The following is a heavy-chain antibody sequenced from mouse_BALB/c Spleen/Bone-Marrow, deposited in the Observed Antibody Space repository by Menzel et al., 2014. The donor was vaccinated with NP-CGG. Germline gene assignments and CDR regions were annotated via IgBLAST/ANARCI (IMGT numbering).Heavy chain of an antibody. V-gene: IGHV2-9*02. D-gene: IGHD4-1*02. J-gene: IGHJ3*01. CDR1: GISLTSYG. CDR3: ARAQLGCFAY. Sequence: VKLVESGPGLVAPSQRLSITCSVSGISLTSYGVHWVRQPPGKGLEWLGVIWAGGSTNYNSALMSRLSISKDNSKSQVFLKMNSLQTDDTAMYYCARAQLGCFAYWGQGTLVTVSA. CDR2: IWAGGST.